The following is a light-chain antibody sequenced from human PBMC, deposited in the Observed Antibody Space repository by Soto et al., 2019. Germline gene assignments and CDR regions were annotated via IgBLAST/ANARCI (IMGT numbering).Light chain of an antibody. V-gene: IGKV3-15*01. Sequence: EIVMTQSPATLSVSPGERVTLSCRASQSVSANLSCYQQKPGQAPRLLVYGASTGATGIPARFSGGGSGTEFTLTISSLQSEDFAVYYCQQYDNWPPGTFGQGTKVEIK. CDR1: QSVSAN. J-gene: IGKJ1*01. CDR2: GAS. CDR3: QQYDNWPPGT.